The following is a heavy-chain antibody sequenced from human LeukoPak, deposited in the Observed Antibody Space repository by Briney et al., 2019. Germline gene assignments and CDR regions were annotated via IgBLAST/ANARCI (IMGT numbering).Heavy chain of an antibody. Sequence: SETLSLTCTVSGGSISSGGYYWSWIRQHPGKGLEWIGYIYYSGSTYYNPSLKRRVTISVDTSKNQFSLKLSSVTAADTAVYYCARGSRRTYYDFWSGYPTYYFDYWGQGTLVTVSS. D-gene: IGHD3-3*01. CDR1: GGSISSGGYY. CDR2: IYYSGST. V-gene: IGHV4-31*03. CDR3: ARGSRRTYYDFWSGYPTYYFDY. J-gene: IGHJ4*02.